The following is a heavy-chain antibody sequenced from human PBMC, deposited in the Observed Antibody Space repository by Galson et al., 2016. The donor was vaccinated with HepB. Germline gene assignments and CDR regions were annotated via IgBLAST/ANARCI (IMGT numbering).Heavy chain of an antibody. J-gene: IGHJ4*02. Sequence: SLRLSCAASGFTFDDYAMHWVRRPPGKGLEWVSVFSWNSVYIGYAASVQGRFTISRDNAKNSLYLQMNSLRPEDTAFYYCARGDYRGSGGISDYWGQGTLVTVST. CDR2: FSWNSVYI. V-gene: IGHV3-9*01. CDR3: ARGDYRGSGGISDY. CDR1: GFTFDDYA. D-gene: IGHD3-10*01.